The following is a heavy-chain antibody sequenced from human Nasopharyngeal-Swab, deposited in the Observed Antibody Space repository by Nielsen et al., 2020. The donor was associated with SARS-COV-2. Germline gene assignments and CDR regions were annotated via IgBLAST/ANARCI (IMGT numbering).Heavy chain of an antibody. D-gene: IGHD3-22*01. V-gene: IGHV1-69*13. CDR3: ARAWYYYDSSGYETEYYFDY. CDR1: GGTFSSYA. CDR2: IIPIFDTA. Sequence: SVKVSCKASGGTFSSYAISWVRQAPGQGLEWMGGIIPIFDTANYAQKFQGRVTITADESTSTAYMELSSLRSEDTAVYYCARAWYYYDSSGYETEYYFDYWGQGTLVTVSS. J-gene: IGHJ4*02.